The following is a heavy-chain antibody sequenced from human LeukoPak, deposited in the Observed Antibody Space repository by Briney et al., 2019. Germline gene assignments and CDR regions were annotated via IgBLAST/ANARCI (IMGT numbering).Heavy chain of an antibody. CDR1: GFTFSSYA. Sequence: GRSLRLSCAASGFTFSSYAMHWVRQAPGKGLEWVAVISYDGSNKYYADSVKGRFTISRDNSKNTLYLQMNSLRAEDTAVYYCARSVADGLTVTECDYWGGGTLVSVSS. CDR2: ISYDGSNK. D-gene: IGHD4-17*01. CDR3: ARSVADGLTVTECDY. J-gene: IGHJ4*02. V-gene: IGHV3-30-3*01.